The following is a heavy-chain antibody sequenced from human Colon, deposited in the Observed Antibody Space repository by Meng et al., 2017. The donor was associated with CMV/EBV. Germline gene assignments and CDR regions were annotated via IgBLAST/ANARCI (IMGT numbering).Heavy chain of an antibody. CDR1: GFTFSSKW. CDR3: ASRDY. V-gene: IGHV3-74*01. J-gene: IGHJ4*02. Sequence: EVVVVESGGGLVQPGGSLSLSCAGSGFTFSSKWMHWVRQGPGKGLVWVSRINTDGSTTYYADSVKGRFTISRDNAKNTLYLQMNSLRAEDTAVYYCASRDYWGQGTLVTVSS. CDR2: INTDGSTT.